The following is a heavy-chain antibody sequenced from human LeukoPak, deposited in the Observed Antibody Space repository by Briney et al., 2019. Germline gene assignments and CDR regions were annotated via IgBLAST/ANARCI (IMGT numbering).Heavy chain of an antibody. CDR2: ISSGSGYI. J-gene: IGHJ4*02. Sequence: GGSLRLSCAASGFTFSSYSMNWVRQAPGKGLEWVSYISSGSGYISYADSVKGRFIISRDNAKNSLYLQMNSLRGEDTAVYYCARTSWLLDQWGQGTLVTVSS. D-gene: IGHD2-2*01. V-gene: IGHV3-21*01. CDR3: ARTSWLLDQ. CDR1: GFTFSSYS.